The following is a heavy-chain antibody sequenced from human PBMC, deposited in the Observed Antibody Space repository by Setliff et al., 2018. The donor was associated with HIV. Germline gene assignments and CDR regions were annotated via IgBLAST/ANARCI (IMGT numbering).Heavy chain of an antibody. CDR3: ASRIYYYDSNNFLREEGFDP. Sequence: SETLSLTCTVSGGSISGSNYYWGWIRQPPGKGLEWVGSIYYSGSTYYSPSLKSRVTISVDTSKNQFSLTLTSVTAADTAVYYCASRIYYYDSNNFLREEGFDPWGQGTLVTVS. CDR1: GGSISGSNYY. CDR2: IYYSGST. J-gene: IGHJ5*02. D-gene: IGHD3-22*01. V-gene: IGHV4-39*01.